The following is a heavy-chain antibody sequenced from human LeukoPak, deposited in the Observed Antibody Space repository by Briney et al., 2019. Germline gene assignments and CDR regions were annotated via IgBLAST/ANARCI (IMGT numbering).Heavy chain of an antibody. Sequence: GGSLRLSCAASGFTVSSNYMSWVRQAPGKGLEWVSVIYSGGSTYYADSVKGRFTISRDNSKNTLYLQMNSLRAEDTAVYYCARDSGGGSYYNSDAFDIWGQGTMVTVSS. J-gene: IGHJ3*02. CDR1: GFTVSSNY. D-gene: IGHD3-10*01. CDR2: IYSGGST. CDR3: ARDSGGGSYYNSDAFDI. V-gene: IGHV3-53*01.